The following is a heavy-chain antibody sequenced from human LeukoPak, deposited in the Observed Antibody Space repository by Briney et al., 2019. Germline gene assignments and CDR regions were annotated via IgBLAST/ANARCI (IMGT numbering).Heavy chain of an antibody. CDR2: IKADGSIT. Sequence: GGSLRLSCAASGVTFSRDYMYLVRQAPGKGLVWVSGIKADGSITTYAGSVKGRFTISRDNAKNTLYLEMNSLRAEDTALYYCVSYNWNQPDYWGQGTLVTVSS. CDR3: VSYNWNQPDY. J-gene: IGHJ4*02. CDR1: GVTFSRDY. D-gene: IGHD1-20*01. V-gene: IGHV3-74*01.